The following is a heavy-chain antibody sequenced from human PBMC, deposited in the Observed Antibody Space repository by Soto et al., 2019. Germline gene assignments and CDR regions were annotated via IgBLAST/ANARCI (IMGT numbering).Heavy chain of an antibody. CDR1: GFTFSRYG. V-gene: IGHV3-30*18. CDR3: AKEGGLSGSYYISSSYYFDY. J-gene: IGHJ4*02. D-gene: IGHD1-26*01. Sequence: QVQLVESGGGVVQPGRSLRLSCVASGFTFSRYGMHWVRQAPGKGLEWVAIISYDGSNTYYADSVKGRFTISGDNSKNTLYLQMNSLRAEDTSVYYCAKEGGLSGSYYISSSYYFDYWGQGTLVTVSS. CDR2: ISYDGSNT.